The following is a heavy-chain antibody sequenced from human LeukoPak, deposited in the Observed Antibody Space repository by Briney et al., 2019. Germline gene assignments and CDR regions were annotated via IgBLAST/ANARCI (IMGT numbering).Heavy chain of an antibody. V-gene: IGHV1-46*01. CDR3: ARDSGERGSGSYLIAY. D-gene: IGHD3-10*01. CDR1: GYTFTSYH. J-gene: IGHJ4*02. Sequence: ASVKVSCKASGYTFTSYHMHWVRQAPGHGLEWMGLINPSGASTSYAQKFQGRLTMTRDTSTSTVYVELTSLRSEDTAVYYCARDSGERGSGSYLIAYWGQGTLVTVSS. CDR2: INPSGAST.